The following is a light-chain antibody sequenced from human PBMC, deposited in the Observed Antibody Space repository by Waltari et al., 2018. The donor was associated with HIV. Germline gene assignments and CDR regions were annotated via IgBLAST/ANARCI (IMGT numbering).Light chain of an antibody. CDR1: QSVSSSY. V-gene: IGKV3D-20*02. CDR3: QQRGNWLYT. J-gene: IGKJ2*01. Sequence: EIVLTQSPGTLSLSPGERATLSCRASQSVSSSYLAWYQQKPGQAPRLLIYGASSRATGIPDRFSGSGSGTDFTLTISSLEPEDFAVYYCQQRGNWLYTFGQGTKLEIK. CDR2: GAS.